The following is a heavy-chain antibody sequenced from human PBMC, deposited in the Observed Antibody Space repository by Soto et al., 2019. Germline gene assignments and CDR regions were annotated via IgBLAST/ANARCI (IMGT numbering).Heavy chain of an antibody. J-gene: IGHJ6*02. CDR1: GGSISSYY. Sequence: SETLSLTCTVSGGSISSYYWSWIRQPPGKGLEWIGYIYYSGSTNYNPSLKSRVTISVDTSKNQFSLKLSSVTAADTAVYYCARVHRYGDTRYYYYGMDVWGQGTTVTVSS. D-gene: IGHD4-17*01. CDR2: IYYSGST. V-gene: IGHV4-59*01. CDR3: ARVHRYGDTRYYYYGMDV.